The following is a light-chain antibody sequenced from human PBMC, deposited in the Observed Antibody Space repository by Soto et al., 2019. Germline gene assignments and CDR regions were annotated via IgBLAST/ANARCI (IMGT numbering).Light chain of an antibody. J-gene: IGKJ4*01. CDR1: QSISSK. V-gene: IGKV3-15*01. CDR3: QEYNNWHPVT. CDR2: GAS. Sequence: EIVMTQSPAALSVSPWERATLSGRASQSISSKLAWYQQKPGQAPRLLIYGASTRATGIPVRFSGSGSGTEYTLTITSLQSEDYAVYYCQEYNNWHPVTFGGGTKVDIK.